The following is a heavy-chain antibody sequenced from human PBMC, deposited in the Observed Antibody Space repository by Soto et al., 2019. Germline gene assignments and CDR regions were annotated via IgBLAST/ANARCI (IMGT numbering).Heavy chain of an antibody. CDR3: ARGGGYDSFDY. CDR2: ISHLEST. Sequence: SETLSLTCTVSGASISYGGFSWSWIRQSPGKGLEWIGYISHLESTYFHPSFKSRLTMSIDRTRNQFSLKLSSMTAADMAVYYCARGGGYDSFDYWGQGVLVTVSS. D-gene: IGHD5-12*01. CDR1: GASISYGGFS. J-gene: IGHJ4*02. V-gene: IGHV4-30-2*06.